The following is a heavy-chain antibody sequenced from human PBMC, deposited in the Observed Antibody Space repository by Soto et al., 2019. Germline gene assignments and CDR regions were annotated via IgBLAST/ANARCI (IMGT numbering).Heavy chain of an antibody. J-gene: IGHJ4*02. CDR1: GYTFTSYG. CDR2: ISPYSGET. V-gene: IGHV1-18*04. Sequence: QVQLVQSGAEVKRPAASVKVSCKASGYTFTSYGIVWVRQAPGQGLEWMGWISPYSGETRYAEKFQDRVTLTTDTSTKTAYMGLRNLKSDDTAVYWCARGPVAGSDFWGQGTLVTVSS. D-gene: IGHD6-19*01. CDR3: ARGPVAGSDF.